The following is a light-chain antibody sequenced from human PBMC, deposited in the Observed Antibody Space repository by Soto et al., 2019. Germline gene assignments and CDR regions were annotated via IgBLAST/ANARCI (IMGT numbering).Light chain of an antibody. CDR2: GAS. V-gene: IGKV3-15*01. CDR3: QQYNNWPLT. Sequence: EKVMTQSPATLSVSPGERATLSCRASQTISSNLAWFQQKPGQAPRLLIYGASIRATGVPATFSGSGSGTEFTLTISSLQSEDFAVYYCQQYNNWPLTFGGGTRLEIK. CDR1: QTISSN. J-gene: IGKJ5*01.